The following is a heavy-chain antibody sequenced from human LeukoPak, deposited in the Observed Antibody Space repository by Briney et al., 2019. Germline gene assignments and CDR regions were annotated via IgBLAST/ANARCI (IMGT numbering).Heavy chain of an antibody. J-gene: IGHJ4*02. CDR1: GFTFSNAW. D-gene: IGHD2-8*01. CDR3: TTEDIVLMVYASSTFDY. V-gene: IGHV3-15*01. CDR2: IKSKADGCTT. Sequence: PGGSLRLSCAASGFTFSNAWVGWVRQAAGKGLEWGGRIKSKADGCTTDYAAPVKGRFTISRDDSKNTLYLQMNSLKTEDTAVYYCTTEDIVLMVYASSTFDYWGQGTLVTVSS.